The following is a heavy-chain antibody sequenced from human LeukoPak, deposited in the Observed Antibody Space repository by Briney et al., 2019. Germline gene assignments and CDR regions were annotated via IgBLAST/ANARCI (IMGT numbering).Heavy chain of an antibody. J-gene: IGHJ6*03. CDR1: GYTFTSYD. D-gene: IGHD3-10*01. CDR2: IIPIFGTA. CDR3: ASVGPAYYYGSGGYYYYMDV. Sequence: SVKVSCKASGYTFTSYDINWVRQAPGQGLEWMGGIIPIFGTANYAQKFQSRVTITADESTSTAYMELSSLRSKDTAVYYCASVGPAYYYGSGGYYYYMDVWGKGTTVTISS. V-gene: IGHV1-69*13.